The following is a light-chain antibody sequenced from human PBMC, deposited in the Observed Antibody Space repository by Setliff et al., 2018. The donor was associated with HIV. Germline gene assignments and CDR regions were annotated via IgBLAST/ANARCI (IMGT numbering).Light chain of an antibody. CDR2: EVS. J-gene: IGLJ1*01. CDR3: SSYASSRTLYV. Sequence: QSALTQPASVSGSPGQSITISCTGTSSDVGSYNLVSWYQQHPGKAPKLMIYEVSKRPSGFSNRFSGSKSGNTASLTISGLQAEDEADYYCSSYASSRTLYVFGTGTKVTVL. CDR1: SSDVGSYNL. V-gene: IGLV2-14*02.